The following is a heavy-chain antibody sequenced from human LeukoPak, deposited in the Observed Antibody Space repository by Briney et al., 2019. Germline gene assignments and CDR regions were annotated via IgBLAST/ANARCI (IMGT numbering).Heavy chain of an antibody. CDR1: GASISSGPW. Sequence: PSGTLSLTCAVFGASISSGPWWSWVRQPPGKGLEWIGDISHSGSTNYNPSLKSRVTISIDKSTNQFSLKLTSVTAADTAVYYCASPSGASTWWGQGTLVTVSS. D-gene: IGHD2-15*01. CDR3: ASPSGASTW. V-gene: IGHV4-4*02. CDR2: ISHSGST. J-gene: IGHJ4*02.